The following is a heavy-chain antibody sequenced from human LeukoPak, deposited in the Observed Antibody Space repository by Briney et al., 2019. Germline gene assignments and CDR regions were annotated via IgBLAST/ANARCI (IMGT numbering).Heavy chain of an antibody. V-gene: IGHV4-30-2*01. CDR3: AREEGDFWSGYSNWFDP. CDR2: ISHSGST. D-gene: IGHD3-3*01. Sequence: SQTLSLTCTVSGASISSGTYYWSWIRQPPGKGLEWIGYISHSGSTFYNPSLKSRVTMSVDRSKNQFSLKLSSVTAADTAVYYCAREEGDFWSGYSNWFDPWGQGTLVTVSS. CDR1: GASISSGTYY. J-gene: IGHJ5*02.